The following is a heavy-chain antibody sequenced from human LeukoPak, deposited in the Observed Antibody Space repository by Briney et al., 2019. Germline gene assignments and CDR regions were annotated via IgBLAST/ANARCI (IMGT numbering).Heavy chain of an antibody. J-gene: IGHJ3*02. V-gene: IGHV3-9*01. D-gene: IGHD4-17*01. CDR1: GFTFDDYA. CDR3: AKDKKATVTGPDAFDI. Sequence: GGSLRLSCAASGFTFDDYAMHWVRQAPGKGLEWVPGISWNSGSIGYADSVKGRFTISRDNAKNSLYLQMNSLRAEDTALYYCAKDKKATVTGPDAFDIWGQGTMVTVSS. CDR2: ISWNSGSI.